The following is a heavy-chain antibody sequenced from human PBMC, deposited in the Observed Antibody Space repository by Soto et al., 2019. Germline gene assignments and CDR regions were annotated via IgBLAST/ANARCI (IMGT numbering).Heavy chain of an antibody. Sequence: SETLSLTCTVSGGSISSYYWSWIRQPPGKGLEWIGYIYYSGSTYYSPSLKSRVTMSIDTSKNQLSLKLNSVTAADTALYYCARLADYYFDYWGQGTLVTVSS. V-gene: IGHV4-59*01. D-gene: IGHD2-21*01. J-gene: IGHJ4*02. CDR3: ARLADYYFDY. CDR2: IYYSGST. CDR1: GGSISSYY.